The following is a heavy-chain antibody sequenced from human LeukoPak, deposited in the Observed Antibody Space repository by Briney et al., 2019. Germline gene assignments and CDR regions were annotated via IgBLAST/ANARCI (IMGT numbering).Heavy chain of an antibody. J-gene: IGHJ2*01. D-gene: IGHD3-22*01. CDR1: GGSFSGYY. CDR2: INHSGST. CDR3: ARQARHSSGSNWYFDL. Sequence: SETLSLTCAVYGGSFSGYYWSWIRQPPGKGLEWIGEINHSGSTNYNSSLKSRVTISVDTSKNQFSLKLSSVTAAGTAVYYCARQARHSSGSNWYFDLWGRGTLVTVSS. V-gene: IGHV4-34*01.